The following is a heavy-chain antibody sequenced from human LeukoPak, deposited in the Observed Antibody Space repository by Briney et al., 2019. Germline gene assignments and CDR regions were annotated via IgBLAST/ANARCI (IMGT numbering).Heavy chain of an antibody. Sequence: GGSLRLSCAAPGFTFSSYGMHWVRQAPGKGLEWVAVISYDGSNKYYADSVKGRFTISRDNSKNTLYLQMNSLRAEDTAVYYCAKAMNTPVAMITFGGVIVPPGYWGQGTLVTVSS. CDR1: GFTFSSYG. V-gene: IGHV3-30*18. CDR3: AKAMNTPVAMITFGGVIVPPGY. CDR2: ISYDGSNK. J-gene: IGHJ4*02. D-gene: IGHD3-16*02.